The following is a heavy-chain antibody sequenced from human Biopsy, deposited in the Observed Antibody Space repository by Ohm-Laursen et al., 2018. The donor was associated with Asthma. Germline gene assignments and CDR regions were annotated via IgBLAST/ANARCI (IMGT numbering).Heavy chain of an antibody. CDR1: GFSFSNSG. Sequence: SLRLSCSASGFSFSNSGMHWVRQAPGKGLEWVAVISFDGSNEDYADSVKGRFTISRDNSKNTLFLEMNSLRPEDTAVYYCAKELFPGWELRRGPDSWGQGTLVTVSS. V-gene: IGHV3-30*18. CDR2: ISFDGSNE. CDR3: AKELFPGWELRRGPDS. J-gene: IGHJ4*02. D-gene: IGHD1-26*01.